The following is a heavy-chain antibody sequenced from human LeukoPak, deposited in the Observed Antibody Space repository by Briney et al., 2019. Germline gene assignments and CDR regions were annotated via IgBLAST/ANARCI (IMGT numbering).Heavy chain of an antibody. Sequence: SVKVSCKASGGTFSSYAISWVRQAPGQGLEWMGGIIPIFGTANYAQKFQGRVTITADESTSTAYMELSSLRSEDTAVYYCASSGYSSSWGAFDYWGQGTLATVSS. CDR3: ASSGYSSSWGAFDY. D-gene: IGHD6-13*01. CDR1: GGTFSSYA. J-gene: IGHJ4*02. CDR2: IIPIFGTA. V-gene: IGHV1-69*13.